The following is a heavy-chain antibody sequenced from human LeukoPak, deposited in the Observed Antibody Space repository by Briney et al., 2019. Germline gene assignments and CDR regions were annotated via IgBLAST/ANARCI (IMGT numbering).Heavy chain of an antibody. CDR3: ARSGYSYGRIYFDY. J-gene: IGHJ4*02. Sequence: ASVKVSCKASGYTFTGYYMHWVRQAPGQGLEWMGRINPNSGGTNYAQKFQGRVTMTRDTSTSTAYMELSRLRSDDTAVYYCARSGYSYGRIYFDYWGQGTLVTVSS. CDR1: GYTFTGYY. V-gene: IGHV1-2*06. CDR2: INPNSGGT. D-gene: IGHD5-18*01.